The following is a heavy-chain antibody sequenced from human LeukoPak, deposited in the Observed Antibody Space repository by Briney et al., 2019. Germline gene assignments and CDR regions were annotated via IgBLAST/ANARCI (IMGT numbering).Heavy chain of an antibody. Sequence: GRSLRLSCAASGFTFSSYAMHWVRQAPGKGLEWVAVISYDGSNKYYADSVKGRFTISRDNSKNTLYLQMNSLRAEDTAVYYCASTANGVGSPRHYFDYWGQGTLVTVSS. CDR1: GFTFSSYA. CDR2: ISYDGSNK. CDR3: ASTANGVGSPRHYFDY. V-gene: IGHV3-30*04. J-gene: IGHJ4*02. D-gene: IGHD2-15*01.